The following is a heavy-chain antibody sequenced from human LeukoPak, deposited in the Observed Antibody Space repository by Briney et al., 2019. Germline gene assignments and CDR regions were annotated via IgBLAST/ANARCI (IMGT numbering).Heavy chain of an antibody. Sequence: SETLSLTCTVSGGSISSYYWSWIRQPPGKGLEWIGYIYYSGSTNYNPSLKSRVTISVDTSKNQFSLKLSSVTAADTAVYYCARGNSRWYLDLWGRGTLVTVSS. D-gene: IGHD4-23*01. CDR1: GGSISSYY. J-gene: IGHJ2*01. CDR3: ARGNSRWYLDL. CDR2: IYYSGST. V-gene: IGHV4-59*01.